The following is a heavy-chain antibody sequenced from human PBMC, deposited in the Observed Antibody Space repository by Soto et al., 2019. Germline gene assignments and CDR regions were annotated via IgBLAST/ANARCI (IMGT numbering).Heavy chain of an antibody. Sequence: GGSLRLSCAASGFTFSSYAMSWVRQAPGKGLEWVSAISGSGGSTYYADSVKGRFTISRDNSKNTLYLQMNSLRAEDTAVYYCAKDLNCGGDCYSIYYYYGMDVWGQGTTVTVSS. CDR1: GFTFSSYA. J-gene: IGHJ6*02. D-gene: IGHD2-21*02. CDR2: ISGSGGST. V-gene: IGHV3-23*01. CDR3: AKDLNCGGDCYSIYYYYGMDV.